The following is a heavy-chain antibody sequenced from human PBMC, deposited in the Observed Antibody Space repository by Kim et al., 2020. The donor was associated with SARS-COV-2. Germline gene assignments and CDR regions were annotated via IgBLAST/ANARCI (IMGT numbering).Heavy chain of an antibody. D-gene: IGHD1-26*01. J-gene: IGHJ6*02. CDR2: IDPSDSYT. Sequence: GESLKISCKGSGYSFTSYWISWVRQMPGKGLEWMGRIDPSDSYTNYSPSFQGHVTISADKSISTAYLQWSSLKASDTAMYYCARQELLLSDYYYGMDVWGQGTTVTVSS. CDR3: ARQELLLSDYYYGMDV. V-gene: IGHV5-10-1*01. CDR1: GYSFTSYW.